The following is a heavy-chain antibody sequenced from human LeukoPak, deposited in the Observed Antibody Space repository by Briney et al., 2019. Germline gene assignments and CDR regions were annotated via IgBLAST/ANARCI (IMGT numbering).Heavy chain of an antibody. Sequence: SETLSLTCTVSGGSISSSSYYWGWIRQPPGKGLEWIGSIYYSGGTYYNPSLKSRVTISVDTSKNQFSLKLSSVTAADTAVYYCASLGQGEAFWIVGATLGYWGQGTLVTVSS. CDR1: GGSISSSSYY. CDR3: ASLGQGEAFWIVGATLGY. V-gene: IGHV4-39*01. CDR2: IYYSGGT. D-gene: IGHD1-26*01. J-gene: IGHJ4*02.